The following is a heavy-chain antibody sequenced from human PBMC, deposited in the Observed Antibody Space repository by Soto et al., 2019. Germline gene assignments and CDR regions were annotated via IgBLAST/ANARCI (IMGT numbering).Heavy chain of an antibody. Sequence: PSETLSLTCTVSGGSISSGDYYWSWIRQPPGKGLEWIGYIYYSGSTYYNPSLKSRVTISVDTSKNQFSLKLSSVTAADTAVYYCARDGSHSGSYPYYYYGMDVWGQGTTVTV. V-gene: IGHV4-30-4*01. CDR3: ARDGSHSGSYPYYYYGMDV. CDR1: GGSISSGDYY. D-gene: IGHD1-26*01. J-gene: IGHJ6*02. CDR2: IYYSGST.